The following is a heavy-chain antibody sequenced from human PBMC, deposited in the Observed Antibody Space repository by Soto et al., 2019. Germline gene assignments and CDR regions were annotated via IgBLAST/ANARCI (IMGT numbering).Heavy chain of an antibody. CDR1: GGTFSSYA. J-gene: IGHJ3*01. V-gene: IGHV1-69*13. Sequence: SAVKVSCKASGGTFSSYAISWVRQAPGQGLERMGGIIPIFGTANYAQKFQGRGTITADESTSTANMELSSLRSEDTAVYYCARYFAEDTAILRYRNDVSAQ. D-gene: IGHD2-15*01. CDR2: IIPIFGTA. CDR3: ARYFAEDTAILRYRNDV.